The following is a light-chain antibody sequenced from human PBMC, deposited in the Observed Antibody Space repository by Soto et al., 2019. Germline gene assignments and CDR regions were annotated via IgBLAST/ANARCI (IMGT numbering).Light chain of an antibody. J-gene: IGLJ2*01. Sequence: QPVLTQSPSASASLGASVKLTCTLSSVHSNYAIAWHQQQSEKGPRYLMKLNSDGSHGKGDGIPDRFSGSSSGAERYLTISSLQSEDEADYYCQTWGSGIVVFGGGTKVTFL. V-gene: IGLV4-69*01. CDR2: LNSDGSH. CDR1: SVHSNYA. CDR3: QTWGSGIVV.